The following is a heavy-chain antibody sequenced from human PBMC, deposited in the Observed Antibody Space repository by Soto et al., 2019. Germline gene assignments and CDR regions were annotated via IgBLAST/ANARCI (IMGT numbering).Heavy chain of an antibody. D-gene: IGHD3-22*01. V-gene: IGHV4-59*01. J-gene: IGHJ6*02. CDR1: GGSSSSYH. Sequence: ETLSLTCTVSGGSSSSYHWSWIRQPPGKGLAWIGYFYYSGSTKYNPSLKSRVTMSADKSKNQFSLRLKSVTAADTAVYWCARDYYYDNSGNPGAYYYGMDVWGQGTTVTVSS. CDR3: ARDYYYDNSGNPGAYYYGMDV. CDR2: FYYSGST.